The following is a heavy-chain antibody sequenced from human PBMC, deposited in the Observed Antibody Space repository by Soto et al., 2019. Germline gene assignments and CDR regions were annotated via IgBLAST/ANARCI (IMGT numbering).Heavy chain of an antibody. CDR2: IIPIFGAA. CDR3: AYSSSSGYYGMDV. V-gene: IGHV1-69*13. D-gene: IGHD6-6*01. J-gene: IGHJ6*02. CDR1: GGTFSSYA. Sequence: SVKVSCKASGGTFSSYAISWVRQAPGQGLEWMGGIIPIFGAANYAQKFQGRATITADESTSTAYMELSSLRSEDTAVYYCAYSSSSGYYGMDVWGQGTTVTVS.